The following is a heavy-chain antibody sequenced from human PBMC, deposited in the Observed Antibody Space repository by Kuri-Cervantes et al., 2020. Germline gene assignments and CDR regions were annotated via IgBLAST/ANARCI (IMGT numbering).Heavy chain of an antibody. CDR1: GFTFSSYA. CDR3: AKETRGGLELRWYFDL. Sequence: LSLTCAASGFTFSSYAMHWVRQAPGKGLEWVAVISYDGSNRYYADSVKGRFTISRDNSKNTLYLQMNSLSAEDTAVYYCAKETRGGLELRWYFDLWGRGTLVTVSS. D-gene: IGHD1-7*01. J-gene: IGHJ2*01. CDR2: ISYDGSNR. V-gene: IGHV3-30-3*01.